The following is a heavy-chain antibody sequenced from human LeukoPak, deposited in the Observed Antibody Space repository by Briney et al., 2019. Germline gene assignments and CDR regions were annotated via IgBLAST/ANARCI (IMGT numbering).Heavy chain of an antibody. J-gene: IGHJ6*02. D-gene: IGHD3-16*01. V-gene: IGHV3-30*02. CDR2: IRYDGSNK. CDR3: AKDPRGTLGRTYYYYGMDV. CDR1: GFTFSSYG. Sequence: GSLRLSCAASGFTFSSYGMHWVRQAPGKGLEWVAFIRYDGSNKYYADSVKGRFTISRDNSKNTLYLQMNSLRAEDTAVYYCAKDPRGTLGRTYYYYGMDVWGQGTTVTVSS.